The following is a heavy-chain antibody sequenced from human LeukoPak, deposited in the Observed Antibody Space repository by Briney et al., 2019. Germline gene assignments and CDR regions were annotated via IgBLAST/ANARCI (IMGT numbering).Heavy chain of an antibody. Sequence: GGSLRLSCAASGLTFETFGLLWVRQSPGKGLEWVGGVWRNGKITHSGDYVQARFAIPRDNYNRTLYLQINSLRAEDRGLYYWAREKRGTMSDWGQGTLVTVSS. D-gene: IGHD1-7*01. CDR1: GLTFETFG. CDR2: VWRNGKIT. CDR3: AREKRGTMSD. J-gene: IGHJ4*02. V-gene: IGHV3-33*01.